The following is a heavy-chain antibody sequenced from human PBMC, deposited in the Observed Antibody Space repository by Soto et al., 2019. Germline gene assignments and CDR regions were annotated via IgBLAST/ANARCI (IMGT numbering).Heavy chain of an antibody. CDR2: INHSGST. CDR1: GGSFSGYY. Sequence: SETLSLTCAVYGGSFSGYYWGWIRQPPGKGLEWIGEINHSGSTNYNPSLKSRVTISVDTSKNQFSLKLSSVTAADTAVYYCARVYGPIAAAGVSYWFDPWGQGTLVTVSS. CDR3: ARVYGPIAAAGVSYWFDP. D-gene: IGHD6-13*01. V-gene: IGHV4-34*01. J-gene: IGHJ5*02.